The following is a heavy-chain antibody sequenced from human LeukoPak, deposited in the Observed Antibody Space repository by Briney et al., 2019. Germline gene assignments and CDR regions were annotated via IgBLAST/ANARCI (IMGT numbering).Heavy chain of an antibody. CDR1: GGSISSGSYY. CDR3: ARVPRSYYYYYYMDV. Sequence: PSQTLSLTCTVSGGSISSGSYYWSWIRQPAGKGLEWIGRIYTSRSTNYNPSLKSRVTISIDTSKNQFSLKLSSVTAADTAVYYCARVPRSYYYYYYMDVWGKGTTVTVSS. CDR2: IYTSRST. J-gene: IGHJ6*03. V-gene: IGHV4-61*02.